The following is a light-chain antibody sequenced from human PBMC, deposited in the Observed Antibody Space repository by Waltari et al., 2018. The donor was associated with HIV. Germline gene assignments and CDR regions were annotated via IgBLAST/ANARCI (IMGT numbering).Light chain of an antibody. V-gene: IGLV2-14*01. Sequence: QSALTQPASVSGSPGQSITISCTGSDSDIGASDYVSWYQKYPDRAPRLLIYEVKKRPAVGSSRFSGSKSANTASLTISGLQLEDEAEFYCASFSRGLTLVVFGGGTHVTVL. CDR3: ASFSRGLTLVV. J-gene: IGLJ2*01. CDR1: DSDIGASDY. CDR2: EVK.